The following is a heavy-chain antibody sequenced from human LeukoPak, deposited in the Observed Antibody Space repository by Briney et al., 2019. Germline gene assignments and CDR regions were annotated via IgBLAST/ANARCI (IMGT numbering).Heavy chain of an antibody. V-gene: IGHV4-31*03. CDR1: GGSISSGGYY. CDR3: ARSMDMGGPEQVYNWFDP. Sequence: SETLSLTCTVSGGSISSGGYYWSWIRQHPGKGLEWIGYIYYSGSTYYNPSLKSRVTISVDTFKNQFSLKLSSVTAADTAVYYCARSMDMGGPEQVYNWFDPWGQGTLVTVSS. CDR2: IYYSGST. J-gene: IGHJ5*02. D-gene: IGHD1/OR15-1a*01.